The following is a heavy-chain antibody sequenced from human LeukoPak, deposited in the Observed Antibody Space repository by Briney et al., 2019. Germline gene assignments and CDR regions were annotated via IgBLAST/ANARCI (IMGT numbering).Heavy chain of an antibody. V-gene: IGHV1-2*02. CDR1: GYTFTGYY. D-gene: IGHD6-13*01. CDR3: ARVRAAAGYYYYGMDV. Sequence: ASVKVSCEASGYTFTGYYMHWVRQAPGQGLEWMGWINPNSGGTNYAQKFQGRVTMTRDTSISTAYMELSRLRSDDTAVYYCARVRAAAGYYYYGMDVWGQGTTVTVSS. J-gene: IGHJ6*02. CDR2: INPNSGGT.